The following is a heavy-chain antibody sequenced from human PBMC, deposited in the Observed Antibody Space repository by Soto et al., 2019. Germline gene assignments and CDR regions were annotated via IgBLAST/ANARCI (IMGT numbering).Heavy chain of an antibody. V-gene: IGHV3-9*01. CDR1: GFTFDDYA. Sequence: EVRLVESGGGLVQPGRSLRLSCAASGFTFDDYAMHWVRQAPVKGLDWVSSISWNSGNIDYADSVKCRFTVSRDNANNFLYLHMSSLRPEDTALYFWAKDVSITTSYLAHWGQGTLVTVSS. D-gene: IGHD1-1*01. CDR3: AKDVSITTSYLAH. CDR2: ISWNSGNI. J-gene: IGHJ4*02.